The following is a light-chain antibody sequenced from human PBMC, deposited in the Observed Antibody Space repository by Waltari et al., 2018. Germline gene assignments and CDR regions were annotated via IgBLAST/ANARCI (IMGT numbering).Light chain of an antibody. CDR1: QSISTN. J-gene: IGKJ3*01. Sequence: EIVMTQSPATLSVSPGARATLSCRASQSISTNLAWYQQKPGQAPRLLIYGASTRATGIPARFSGNRSETEFTLTISSLQSEDFAVYYCQQYNNWPPLFTFGPGTKVDMK. CDR2: GAS. V-gene: IGKV3D-15*01. CDR3: QQYNNWPPLFT.